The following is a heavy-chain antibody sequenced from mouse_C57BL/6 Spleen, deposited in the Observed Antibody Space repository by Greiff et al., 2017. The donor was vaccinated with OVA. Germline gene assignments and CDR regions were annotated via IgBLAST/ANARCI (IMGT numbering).Heavy chain of an antibody. J-gene: IGHJ3*01. CDR1: GFSLTSYG. CDR3: ATPYYYGSSYDHAY. CDR2: IWSDGST. Sequence: VKVVESGPGLVAPSQSLSITCTVSGFSLTSYGVHWVRQPPGTGLEWLVVIWSDGSTTYNSAIKSRLSISKANTKSQVFLKMNSLQTDDTAMYYCATPYYYGSSYDHAYWGQGTLVTVSA. V-gene: IGHV2-6*03. D-gene: IGHD1-1*01.